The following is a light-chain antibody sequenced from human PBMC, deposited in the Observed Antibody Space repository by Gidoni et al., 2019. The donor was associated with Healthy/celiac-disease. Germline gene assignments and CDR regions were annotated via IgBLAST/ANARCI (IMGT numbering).Light chain of an antibody. CDR2: DAS. J-gene: IGKJ4*01. CDR1: QSVSSY. V-gene: IGKV3-11*01. Sequence: EIWFDPSPATLALAPGERATLSCRASQSVSSYLAWYQQKPGQAPRLLIYDASNRATGIPARFSGSGSGTDFTLTISSLEPEDFAVYYCQQRSNWPPRTFGGGTKVEIK. CDR3: QQRSNWPPRT.